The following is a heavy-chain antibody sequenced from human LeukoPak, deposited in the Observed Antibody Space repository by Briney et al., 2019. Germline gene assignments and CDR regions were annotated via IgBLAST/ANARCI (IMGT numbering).Heavy chain of an antibody. V-gene: IGHV1-2*02. CDR3: ARVVVRGVIKGLWDY. D-gene: IGHD3-10*01. J-gene: IGHJ4*02. Sequence: ASVKVSCKASGYTFTGYYMHWVRQAPGQGLEWMGWINPNSGGTNYAQKFQGRVTMTRDTSISTAYMELSRLRSDDTAVCYCARVVVRGVIKGLWDYWGQGTLVTVSS. CDR1: GYTFTGYY. CDR2: INPNSGGT.